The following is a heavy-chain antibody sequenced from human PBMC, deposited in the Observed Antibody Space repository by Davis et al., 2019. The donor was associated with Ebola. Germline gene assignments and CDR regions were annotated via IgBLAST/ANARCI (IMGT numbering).Heavy chain of an antibody. J-gene: IGHJ6*02. CDR1: GGTFSSYA. CDR2: TIPILGIA. V-gene: IGHV1-69*04. Sequence: SVKVSCKASGGTFSSYAISWVRQAPGQGLEWMGRTIPILGIANYAQKFQGRVTITADESTSTAYMELSSLRSEDTAVYYCARTWQLDVWGQGTTVIVSS. D-gene: IGHD6-6*01. CDR3: ARTWQLDV.